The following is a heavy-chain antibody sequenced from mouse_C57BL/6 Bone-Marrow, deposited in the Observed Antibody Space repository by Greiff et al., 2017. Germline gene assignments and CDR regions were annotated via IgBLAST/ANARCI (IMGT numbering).Heavy chain of an antibody. CDR2: IDPENGDT. J-gene: IGHJ3*01. D-gene: IGHD2-4*01. CDR1: GFNIKDDY. CDR3: TTRDYDGGAGFAY. Sequence: EVQVVESGAELVRPGASVKLSCTASGFNIKDDYMHWVKQRPEQGLEWIGWIDPENGDTEYASKFQGKATITADTSSNTAYLQLSSLTSEDTAVYYCTTRDYDGGAGFAYWGQGTLVTVSA. V-gene: IGHV14-4*01.